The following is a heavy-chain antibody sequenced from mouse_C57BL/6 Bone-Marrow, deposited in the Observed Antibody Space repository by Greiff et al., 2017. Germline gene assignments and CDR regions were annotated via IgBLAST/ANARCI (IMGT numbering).Heavy chain of an antibody. Sequence: VMLVESGPGLVQPSQSLSITCTVSGFSLTSYGVHWVRQSPGKGLEWLGVIWSGGSTDYNAAFISRLSISKDNSKSQVFFKMNSLQADDTAIYYCARNGLLLWFAYWGQGTLVTVSA. CDR1: GFSLTSYG. CDR3: ARNGLLLWFAY. CDR2: IWSGGST. V-gene: IGHV2-2*01. D-gene: IGHD2-3*01. J-gene: IGHJ3*01.